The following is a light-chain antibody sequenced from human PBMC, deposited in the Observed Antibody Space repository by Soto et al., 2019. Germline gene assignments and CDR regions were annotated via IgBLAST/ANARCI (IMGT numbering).Light chain of an antibody. V-gene: IGLV2-14*01. CDR2: EVS. Sequence: GASSDVGGYNYVSWYQQHPGKAPKLMIYEVSNRPSGVSNRFSGSKSGNTASLTISGLQAEDEADYYCSSYTSSSTPLYVFGTGTKVTV. CDR3: SSYTSSSTPLYV. CDR1: SSDVGGYNY. J-gene: IGLJ1*01.